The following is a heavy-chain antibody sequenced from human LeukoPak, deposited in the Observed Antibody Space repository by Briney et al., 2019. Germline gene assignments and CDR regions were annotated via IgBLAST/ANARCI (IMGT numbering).Heavy chain of an antibody. V-gene: IGHV1-3*01. CDR1: GYTFTSYA. J-gene: IGHJ3*02. Sequence: VASVKVSCKASGYTFTSYAMHWVRQAPGQRLEWMGWINAGNGNTKYSQKFQGRVTITRDTSASTAYMELSSLRSEDTAVYYCASCSSTSCSDAFDIWGQGTMVTVSS. CDR3: ASCSSTSCSDAFDI. D-gene: IGHD2-2*01. CDR2: INAGNGNT.